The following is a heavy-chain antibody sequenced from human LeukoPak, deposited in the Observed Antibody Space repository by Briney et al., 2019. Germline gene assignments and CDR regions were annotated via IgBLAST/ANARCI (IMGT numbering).Heavy chain of an antibody. CDR2: IKSKTDGGTT. D-gene: IGHD1-26*01. J-gene: IGHJ4*02. CDR1: GFTFSNAW. V-gene: IGHV3-15*01. Sequence: GGSLRLSCAASGFTFSNAWMSWVRQAPGKGLEWVGRIKSKTDGGTTDYAAPVKGRFTISRDDSKNTLYLQMNSLRAEDTAVYYCARDSESVSGSYLGGDFDYWGQGTLVTVSS. CDR3: ARDSESVSGSYLGGDFDY.